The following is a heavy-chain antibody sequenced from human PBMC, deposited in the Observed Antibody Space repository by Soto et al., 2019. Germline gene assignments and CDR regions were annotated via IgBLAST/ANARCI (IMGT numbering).Heavy chain of an antibody. CDR2: FDPEDGET. CDR1: GYTLTELS. J-gene: IGHJ4*02. Sequence: GASVKVSCKVSGYTLTELSMHWVRQAPGKGLEWMGGFDPEDGETIYAQKFQGRVTMTEDTSTDTAYMELSSLRSEDTAVYYCATWDCSGGSCYGDFDYWGQGTLVTVSS. D-gene: IGHD2-15*01. CDR3: ATWDCSGGSCYGDFDY. V-gene: IGHV1-24*01.